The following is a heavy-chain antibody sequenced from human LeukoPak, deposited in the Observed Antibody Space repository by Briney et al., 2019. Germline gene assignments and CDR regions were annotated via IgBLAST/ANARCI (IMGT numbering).Heavy chain of an antibody. CDR1: GFTFSTYN. V-gene: IGHV3-48*01. Sequence: GGSLRLSCAASGFTFSTYNMNWVRQAPGKGLEWVSYISGSSGSIYYADSVKGRFTISRDNAKNSLYLQMNSLRAEDTAVYYCAKPSWELHFGYWGQGTLVTVSS. J-gene: IGHJ4*02. D-gene: IGHD1-26*01. CDR3: AKPSWELHFGY. CDR2: ISGSSGSI.